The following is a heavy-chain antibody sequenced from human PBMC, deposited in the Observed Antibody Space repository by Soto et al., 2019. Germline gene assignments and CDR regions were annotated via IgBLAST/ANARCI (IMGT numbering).Heavy chain of an antibody. CDR3: ARPDSGRAFDI. CDR2: NSYSGST. CDR1: GGSTSSYY. J-gene: IGHJ3*02. V-gene: IGHV4-59*04. D-gene: IGHD1-26*01. Sequence: PSETLSLACTVTGGSTSSYYWSWLRQPPGKGLEWIGYNSYSGSTYYSPSLKSRVTISVDTSKNQFSLKLSSVTAADTAVYYCARPDSGRAFDIWGQRTMVTVSS.